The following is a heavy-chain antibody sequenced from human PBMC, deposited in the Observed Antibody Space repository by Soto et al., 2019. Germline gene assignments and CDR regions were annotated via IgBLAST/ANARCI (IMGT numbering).Heavy chain of an antibody. J-gene: IGHJ4*02. V-gene: IGHV3-30*18. CDR2: ISADGSNE. CDR1: GFTFSTYD. Sequence: QVQLVESGGGVVQPGRSLRLSCAASGFTFSTYDMHWVRQAPGKGLEWVGVISADGSNEYYADSVKGRFTISRDNSKNTLYVQMNSLRAEDTAVYYCAKDLGDSSADDGADYWGQGTLVTVSS. D-gene: IGHD6-25*01. CDR3: AKDLGDSSADDGADY.